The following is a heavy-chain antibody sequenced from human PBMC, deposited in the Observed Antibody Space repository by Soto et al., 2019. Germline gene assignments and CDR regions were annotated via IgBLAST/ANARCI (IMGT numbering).Heavy chain of an antibody. J-gene: IGHJ4*02. Sequence: GSLRLSCAASGFTVSSNYMSWVRQAPGKGLKWVSVIYSGGSTYYADSVKGRFTISRDNSKNTLYLQMNSLRAEDTAVYYCARGRGIAAAGFYFDYWGQGTLVTVSS. CDR2: IYSGGST. CDR1: GFTVSSNY. CDR3: ARGRGIAAAGFYFDY. V-gene: IGHV3-53*01. D-gene: IGHD6-13*01.